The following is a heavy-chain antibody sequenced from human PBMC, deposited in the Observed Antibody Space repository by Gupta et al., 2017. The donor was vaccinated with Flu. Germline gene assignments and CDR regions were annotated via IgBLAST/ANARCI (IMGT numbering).Heavy chain of an antibody. CDR1: DYSISRGCY. CDR2: IYKSGTT. V-gene: IGHV4-38-2*02. CDR3: ATSGYVGNARFDP. Sequence: QVRLQESGPGLVRPSETLSLTCTVSDYSISRGCYWGWIRQPPGKGLEWIGSIYKSGTTYYNPSLKSRVTISIDTSKNQFSLKLTSMTAADTAVYYCATSGYVGNARFDPWGQGTLVTVSS. J-gene: IGHJ5*02. D-gene: IGHD6-25*01.